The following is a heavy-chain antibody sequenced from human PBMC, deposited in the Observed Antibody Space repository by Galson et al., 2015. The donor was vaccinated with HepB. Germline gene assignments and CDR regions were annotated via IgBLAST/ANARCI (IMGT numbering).Heavy chain of an antibody. V-gene: IGHV4-38-2*02. CDR2: IYHSGST. CDR1: GYSISSGYY. Sequence: SETLSLTCTVSGYSISSGYYWGWIRQPPGKGLEWIGSIYHSGSTYYNPSLKSRVTISVDTSKNQFSLKLSSVTAADTAVYYCARGARPRHLACYFDYWGQGTLVTVSS. J-gene: IGHJ4*02. CDR3: ARGARPRHLACYFDY.